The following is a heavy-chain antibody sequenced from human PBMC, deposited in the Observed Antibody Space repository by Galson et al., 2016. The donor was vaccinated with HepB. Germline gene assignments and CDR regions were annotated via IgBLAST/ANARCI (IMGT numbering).Heavy chain of an antibody. D-gene: IGHD2-15*01. J-gene: IGHJ3*01. V-gene: IGHV5-51*01. CDR2: IYPGDSDT. CDR3: ARTINCIGGRCYSILRDAFDL. Sequence: QSGAEVKKPGESLKISCQGSGYNFDYYWIAWLRQMPGKGPEWMGIIYPGDSDTRCNPSFQGQVTFSADKSISTAYLQWSSLKSSDTAMYYCARTINCIGGRCYSILRDAFDLWGQGTMVTVSS. CDR1: GYNFDYYW.